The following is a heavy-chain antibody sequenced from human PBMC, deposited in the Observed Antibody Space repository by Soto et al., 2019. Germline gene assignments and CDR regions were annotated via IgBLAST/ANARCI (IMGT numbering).Heavy chain of an antibody. V-gene: IGHV1-69*13. J-gene: IGHJ3*02. Sequence: SVKRSCKASGGTFSSYAISWVRQAPGQGLEWMGGIIPIFGTANYAQKFQGRVTITADESTSTAYMELSSLRSEDTAVYYCARLCLCPSPRLTLDIWGQGTRVIVSS. CDR2: IIPIFGTA. D-gene: IGHD2-2*01. CDR1: GGTFSSYA. CDR3: ARLCLCPSPRLTLDI.